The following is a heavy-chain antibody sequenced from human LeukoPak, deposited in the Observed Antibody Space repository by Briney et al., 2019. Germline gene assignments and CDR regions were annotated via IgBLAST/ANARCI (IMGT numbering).Heavy chain of an antibody. Sequence: GESLKISCLGSGYNFTNYWISWVRQTPGKGLEWMGIIYPGESDPSYSPSFHGQVTISADESINTAYLRWGILNAADTAMYYCARLGRYDVLTGPDYWGQGTLVTVSS. V-gene: IGHV5-51*01. D-gene: IGHD3-9*01. CDR3: ARLGRYDVLTGPDY. J-gene: IGHJ4*02. CDR2: IYPGESDP. CDR1: GYNFTNYW.